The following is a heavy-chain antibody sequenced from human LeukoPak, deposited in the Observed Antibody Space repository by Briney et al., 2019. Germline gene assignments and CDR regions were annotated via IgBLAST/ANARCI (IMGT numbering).Heavy chain of an antibody. CDR1: GFTFSDYG. J-gene: IGHJ5*02. CDR3: AKDYGDWGSVAARGWFDP. Sequence: GGSLRLSCAASGFTFSDYGMHWVRQAPGKGLEWVTFINYDGSNKYYADSVKGRFTISRDNSKNTLYLQMNSLRAEDTALYYCAKDYGDWGSVAARGWFDPWGQGTLVTVSS. D-gene: IGHD6-6*01. CDR2: INYDGSNK. V-gene: IGHV3-30*02.